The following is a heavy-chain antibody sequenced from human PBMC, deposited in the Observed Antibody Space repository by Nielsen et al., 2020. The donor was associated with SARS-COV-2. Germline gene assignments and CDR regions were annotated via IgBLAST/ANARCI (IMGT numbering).Heavy chain of an antibody. V-gene: IGHV1-69*06. Sequence: SVKVSCKASGGTFSSYAISWVRQAPGQGLEWMGGIIPIFGTANYAQKFQGRVTITADKSTSTAYMELSSLRSEDTAVYYCARDPTRYCSGGSCYWFDPWGQGTLVTVSS. CDR2: IIPIFGTA. J-gene: IGHJ5*02. D-gene: IGHD2-15*01. CDR1: GGTFSSYA. CDR3: ARDPTRYCSGGSCYWFDP.